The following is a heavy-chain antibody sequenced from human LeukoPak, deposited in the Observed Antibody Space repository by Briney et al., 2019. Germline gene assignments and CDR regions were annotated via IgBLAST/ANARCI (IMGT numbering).Heavy chain of an antibody. CDR1: GGSISSYY. CDR2: IYYSGST. CDR3: ARDRFDDSSGYYYHYYYYMDV. V-gene: IGHV4-59*12. J-gene: IGHJ6*03. D-gene: IGHD3-22*01. Sequence: SETLSLTCTVSGGSISSYYWSWIRQPPGKGLEWIGYIYYSGSTHYNPSLKSRVTISVDTSKNQFSLKLSSVTAADTAVYYCARDRFDDSSGYYYHYYYYMDVWGKGTTVTVSS.